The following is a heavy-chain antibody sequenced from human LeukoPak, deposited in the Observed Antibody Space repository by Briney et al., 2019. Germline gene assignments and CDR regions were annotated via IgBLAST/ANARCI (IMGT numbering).Heavy chain of an antibody. CDR3: ARDGVLSVAGYYYYYGMDV. Sequence: GGSLRLSCAASGFTFSSYWMSWVRKAPGKGLEWVANIKQDGSEKYYVDSVKGRFTISRDNAKNSLYLQMNSLRAEDTAVYYCARDGVLSVAGYYYYYGMDVWGKGTTVTVSS. CDR2: IKQDGSEK. CDR1: GFTFSSYW. J-gene: IGHJ6*04. D-gene: IGHD6-19*01. V-gene: IGHV3-7*03.